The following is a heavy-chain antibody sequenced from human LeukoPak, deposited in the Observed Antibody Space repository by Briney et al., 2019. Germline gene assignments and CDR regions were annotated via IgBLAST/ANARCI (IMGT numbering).Heavy chain of an antibody. J-gene: IGHJ4*02. D-gene: IGHD3-10*01. V-gene: IGHV3-21*01. CDR1: GFTFSTYA. CDR2: ISSSSSYI. CDR3: ARDYYGSGSYYPY. Sequence: GGSLTLSCAASGFTFSTYAMSWVRQAPGKGLEWVSSISSSSSYIYYADSVKGRFTISRDNAKNSLYLQMNSLRAEDTAVYYCARDYYGSGSYYPYWGQGTLVTVSS.